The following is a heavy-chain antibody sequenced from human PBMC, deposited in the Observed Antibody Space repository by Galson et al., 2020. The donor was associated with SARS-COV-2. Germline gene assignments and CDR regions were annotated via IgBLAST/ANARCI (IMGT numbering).Heavy chain of an antibody. V-gene: IGHV5-51*01. CDR3: ARHGASSGWYEGIDY. CDR2: IYPDDSYT. J-gene: IGHJ4*02. D-gene: IGHD6-19*01. CDR1: RYSFTNYW. Sequence: GESLKISCKASRYSFTNYWIGWVRPMPGKGLEWMGVIYPDDSYTIYSPSFQGQVTISADKSITTAYLQWSGLKASDTAMYYCARHGASSGWYEGIDYWGQGTLVAVSS.